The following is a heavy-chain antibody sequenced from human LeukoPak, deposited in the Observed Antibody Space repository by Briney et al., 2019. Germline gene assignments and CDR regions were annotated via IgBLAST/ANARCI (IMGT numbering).Heavy chain of an antibody. CDR2: IYYSGST. CDR1: GGSISSSSYY. D-gene: IGHD3-10*01. CDR3: ARDSPSRGNDY. V-gene: IGHV4-39*07. Sequence: SETLSLTCTVSGGSISSSSYYWGWIRQPPGKGLEWIGSIYYSGSTYYNPSLKSRVTISVDTSKNQFSLKLSSVTAADTAVYYCARDSPSRGNDYWGQGTLVTVSS. J-gene: IGHJ4*02.